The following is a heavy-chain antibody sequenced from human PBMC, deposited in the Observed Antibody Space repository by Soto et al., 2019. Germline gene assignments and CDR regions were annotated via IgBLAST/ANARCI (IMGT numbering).Heavy chain of an antibody. J-gene: IGHJ3*02. Sequence: SVVAVCIRKEGVGWIRQPPGKALEWLAIIYWADDKRYCPSLKSRLTITKDTSKNQVVLTVTNMDPVDTAIYFCARCEYGDYHYAFGIWGQEIMV. V-gene: IGHV2-5*02. CDR1: VVAVCIRKEG. CDR3: ARCEYGDYHYAFGI. D-gene: IGHD4-17*01. CDR2: IYWADDK.